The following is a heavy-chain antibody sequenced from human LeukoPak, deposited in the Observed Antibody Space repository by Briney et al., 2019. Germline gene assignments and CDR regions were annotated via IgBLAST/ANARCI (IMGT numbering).Heavy chain of an antibody. CDR3: ARVSPRYYDSSGYNDAFDI. CDR1: GGSISSYY. CDR2: IYYSGGT. Sequence: SETLSLTCTVSGGSISSYYWSWIRQPPGKGLEWIGYIYYSGGTNYNPSLKSRVTISVDTSKNQFSLKLSSVTAADTAVYYCARVSPRYYDSSGYNDAFDIWGQGTMVTVSS. J-gene: IGHJ3*02. V-gene: IGHV4-59*01. D-gene: IGHD3-22*01.